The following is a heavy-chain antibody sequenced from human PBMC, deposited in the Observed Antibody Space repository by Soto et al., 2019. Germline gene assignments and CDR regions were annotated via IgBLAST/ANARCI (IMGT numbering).Heavy chain of an antibody. D-gene: IGHD6-6*01. Sequence: ASVKVSCKASGYTFTGYYMHWVRQAPGQGLERMGWINPNSGGTNYAQKFQGWVTMTRDTSISTAYMELSRLRSDDTAVYYCARDGYSSSLGILRYYYGMDVWGQGTTVTVSS. V-gene: IGHV1-2*04. J-gene: IGHJ6*02. CDR2: INPNSGGT. CDR1: GYTFTGYY. CDR3: ARDGYSSSLGILRYYYGMDV.